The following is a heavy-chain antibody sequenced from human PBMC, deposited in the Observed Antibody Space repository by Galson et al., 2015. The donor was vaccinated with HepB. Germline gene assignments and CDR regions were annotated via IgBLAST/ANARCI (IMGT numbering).Heavy chain of an antibody. CDR1: GYTFSTYA. CDR3: ARSVATVPQYYYYGMDV. Sequence: SVKVSCKASGYTFSTYAIHWVRQAPGQGLEWMGWIIAGNGNTKYSQKFQGRVTITRDTSATTAYMELSSPRSEDTAVYYCARSVATVPQYYYYGMDVWGQGTTVTVSS. D-gene: IGHD5-12*01. CDR2: IIAGNGNT. J-gene: IGHJ6*02. V-gene: IGHV1-3*01.